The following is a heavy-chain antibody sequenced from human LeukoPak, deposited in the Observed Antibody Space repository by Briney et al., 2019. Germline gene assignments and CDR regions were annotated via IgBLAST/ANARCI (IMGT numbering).Heavy chain of an antibody. Sequence: NPGGSLRLSCAASGFTFSSYSMNWVRQAPGKGLEWVSYISSSSSTIYYADSVKGRFTISRDNAKNSLYLQMNSLRAEDTAVYYCATYGSGSGTFFDSWGQGTLVTVS. D-gene: IGHD3-10*01. J-gene: IGHJ4*01. CDR3: ATYGSGSGTFFDS. V-gene: IGHV3-48*01. CDR2: ISSSSSTI. CDR1: GFTFSSYS.